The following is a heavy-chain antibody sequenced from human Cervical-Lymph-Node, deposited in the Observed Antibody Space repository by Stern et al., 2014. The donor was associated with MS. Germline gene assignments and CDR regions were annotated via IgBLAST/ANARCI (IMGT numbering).Heavy chain of an antibody. CDR3: AKDLGRGVVVVPLYGLDV. J-gene: IGHJ6*02. D-gene: IGHD2-2*01. Sequence: EMQLVESGGGLVQPGGSLRLSCAASGFTFSTYAFSWVRQAPGTGLEWVSSISDSGVYTYYADSVKGRFTISRDNSKSMLYLEMQSLRAEDTAVYHCAKDLGRGVVVVPLYGLDVWGQGTTVTVSS. V-gene: IGHV3-23*04. CDR1: GFTFSTYA. CDR2: ISDSGVYT.